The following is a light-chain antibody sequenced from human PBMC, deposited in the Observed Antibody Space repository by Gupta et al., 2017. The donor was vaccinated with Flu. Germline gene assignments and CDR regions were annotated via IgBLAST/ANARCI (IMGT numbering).Light chain of an antibody. Sequence: PATLSVSPGERATLSCRASQSVSSNLAWYQQRCGQAPRLLIYGASTRATGVPARFGGSGSGTEFTLTISSVQSEDFAVYYCQQYHKWPRTFGQGTKVEVK. CDR1: QSVSSN. J-gene: IGKJ1*01. CDR3: QQYHKWPRT. CDR2: GAS. V-gene: IGKV3-15*01.